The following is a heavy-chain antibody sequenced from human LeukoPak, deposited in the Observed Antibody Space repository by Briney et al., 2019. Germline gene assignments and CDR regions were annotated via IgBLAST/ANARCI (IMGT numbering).Heavy chain of an antibody. D-gene: IGHD2-21*02. Sequence: ASVNVSCKVSGYTLTELSMHWVRQAPGKGLEWMGGFDPEDGETIYAQKFQGRVTMTEDTSTDTAYMELSSLISEDTAVYYCATESLAVVTAIGLQHWGQGTLVTVSS. CDR1: GYTLTELS. J-gene: IGHJ1*01. V-gene: IGHV1-24*01. CDR2: FDPEDGET. CDR3: ATESLAVVTAIGLQH.